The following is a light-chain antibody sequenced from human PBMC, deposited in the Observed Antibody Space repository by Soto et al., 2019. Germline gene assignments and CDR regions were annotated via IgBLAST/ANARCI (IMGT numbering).Light chain of an antibody. J-gene: IGKJ1*01. Sequence: EIVLTQSPGTLSLSPGERATLSCRASQTVSTNFLAWYQQKPGQAPSLLIYGASSRATGIPDRFSGSGSGTDFTLTISRLEPEDFAVYYCQQYGSSLVTFGQGTKVEIK. CDR1: QTVSTNF. CDR2: GAS. V-gene: IGKV3-20*01. CDR3: QQYGSSLVT.